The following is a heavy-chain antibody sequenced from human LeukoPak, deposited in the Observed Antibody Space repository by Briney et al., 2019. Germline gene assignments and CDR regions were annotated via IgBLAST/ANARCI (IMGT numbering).Heavy chain of an antibody. CDR3: SRTSDIAWYFDL. J-gene: IGHJ2*01. D-gene: IGHD5-12*01. CDR1: GFTFSGSA. Sequence: PGGSLKLSCAASGFTFSGSAMHWVRQASGRGLEWVARVRSKDNGYAASYAASVKGRFTVSRDDSKNTAYLQMDSLKSEDTAVYFCSRTSDIAWYFDLWGRGILVTVSS. CDR2: VRSKDNGYAA. V-gene: IGHV3-73*01.